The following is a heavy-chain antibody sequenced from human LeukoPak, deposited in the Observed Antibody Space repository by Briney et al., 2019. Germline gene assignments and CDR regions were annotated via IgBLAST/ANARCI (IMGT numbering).Heavy chain of an antibody. Sequence: GASVKVSCKAPGYTFTSYNLYWVRQAPGQGLEWMGLIDPSGRHTSYAEKFQGRVTVTRDTSTSTVYMELSSLRSEDAAIYYCARKEDRGASDHWGQGTLVTVSS. J-gene: IGHJ4*02. CDR1: GYTFTSYN. CDR3: ARKEDRGASDH. CDR2: IDPSGRHT. V-gene: IGHV1-46*01. D-gene: IGHD1-26*01.